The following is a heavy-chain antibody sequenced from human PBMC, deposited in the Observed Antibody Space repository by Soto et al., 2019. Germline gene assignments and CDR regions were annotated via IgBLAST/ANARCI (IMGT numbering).Heavy chain of an antibody. V-gene: IGHV4-59*01. D-gene: IGHD2-2*01. CDR1: GGSISSYY. CDR2: IYYSGST. Sequence: SETLSLTCIVSGGSISSYYWSWIRQPPGKGLEWIGYIYYSGSTNYNPSLKSRVTISVDTSKNQFSLKLSSVAAADTAVYYCARAVLPATAPFDYWGQGTLVTVSS. J-gene: IGHJ4*02. CDR3: ARAVLPATAPFDY.